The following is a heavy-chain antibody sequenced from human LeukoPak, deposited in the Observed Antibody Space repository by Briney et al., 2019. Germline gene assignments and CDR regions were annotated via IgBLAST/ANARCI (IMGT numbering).Heavy chain of an antibody. D-gene: IGHD3-10*01. CDR1: GFTFSSYE. CDR3: ARNRRPAYGSGSFRTYFDY. J-gene: IGHJ4*02. CDR2: ISSSGSTI. V-gene: IGHV3-48*03. Sequence: GGSLRLSCAASGFTFSSYEVNWVRQAPGKGLEWVSYISSSGSTIYYADSVKGRFTISRDNAKNSLYLQMNSLRAEDTAVYYCARNRRPAYGSGSFRTYFDYWGQGTLVTVSS.